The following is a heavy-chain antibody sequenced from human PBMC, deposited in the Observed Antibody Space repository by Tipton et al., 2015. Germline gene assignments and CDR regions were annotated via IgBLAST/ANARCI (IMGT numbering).Heavy chain of an antibody. CDR2: ISQRDGT. CDR1: GGSLSGYY. D-gene: IGHD5-24*01. Sequence: TLSLTCAVYGGSLSGYYWGWIRQTPGKGLEWIGYISQRDGTNYNPSLKSRVTISTDTSKNQFFLNLTSVTAADTAVYFCARDLEHGMDVWGQGTTVTVS. CDR3: ARDLEHGMDV. V-gene: IGHV4-34*11. J-gene: IGHJ6*02.